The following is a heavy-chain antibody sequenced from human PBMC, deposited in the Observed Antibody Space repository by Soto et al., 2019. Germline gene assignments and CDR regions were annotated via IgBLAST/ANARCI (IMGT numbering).Heavy chain of an antibody. J-gene: IGHJ5*02. CDR1: GGSISSYY. CDR3: ARLLYYGSGSYWDWFDP. Sequence: SETLSLTCTVSGGSISSYYWSWIRQPPGKGLEWIGYIYYSGSTNYNPSLKSRVTISVDTSKNQFSLKLSSVTAADTAVYYCARLLYYGSGSYWDWFDPWGQGTLVTVS. D-gene: IGHD3-10*01. CDR2: IYYSGST. V-gene: IGHV4-59*08.